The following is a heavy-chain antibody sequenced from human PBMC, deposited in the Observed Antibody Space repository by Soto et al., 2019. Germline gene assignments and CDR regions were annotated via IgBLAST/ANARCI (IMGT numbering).Heavy chain of an antibody. CDR3: ARGIGQQLPSLY. CDR1: GVSISSYY. D-gene: IGHD6-13*01. Sequence: QVQLQESGPGLVKPSETLSLTCTVSGVSISSYYWSWIRQPPGKGLEWIGYIYYSGNTNYNPSLMIRVSISIAASMCQFFLELSSVTAADPAVYFCARGIGQQLPSLYWGKGTLVTFS. V-gene: IGHV4-59*01. CDR2: IYYSGNT. J-gene: IGHJ4*02.